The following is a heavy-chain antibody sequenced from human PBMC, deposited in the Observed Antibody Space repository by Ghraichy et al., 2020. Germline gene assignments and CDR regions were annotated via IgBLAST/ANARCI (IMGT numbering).Heavy chain of an antibody. D-gene: IGHD3-10*01. CDR2: INHRGST. CDR3: ARGRTMVRGVIPPYQYYYYYYGMDV. Sequence: SETLSLTCAVYGGSFSGYYWSWIRQPPGKGLEWIGEINHRGSTNYNPSLKSRVTISVDTSKNQFSLKLSSVTAADTAVYYCARGRTMVRGVIPPYQYYYYYYGMDVWGQGTTVTVSS. J-gene: IGHJ6*02. V-gene: IGHV4-34*01. CDR1: GGSFSGYY.